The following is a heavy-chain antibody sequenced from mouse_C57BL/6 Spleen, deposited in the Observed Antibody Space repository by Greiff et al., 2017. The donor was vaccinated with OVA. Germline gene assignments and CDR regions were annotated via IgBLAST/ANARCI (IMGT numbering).Heavy chain of an antibody. CDR2: ISYDGSN. D-gene: IGHD2-4*01. CDR3: AGDYEGFDY. Sequence: EVQLQESGPGLVKPSQSLSLTCSVTGYSITSGYYWNWIRQFPGNKLEWMGYISYDGSNNYNPSLKNRISITRDTSKNQFFLKLNSVTTEDTATYYCAGDYEGFDYWGQGTTLTVSS. J-gene: IGHJ2*01. V-gene: IGHV3-6*01. CDR1: GYSITSGYY.